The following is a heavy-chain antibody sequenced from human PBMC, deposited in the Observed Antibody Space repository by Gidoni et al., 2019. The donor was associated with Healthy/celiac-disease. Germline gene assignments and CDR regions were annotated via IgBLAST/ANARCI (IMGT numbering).Heavy chain of an antibody. V-gene: IGHV3-21*01. D-gene: IGHD2-15*01. CDR3: ARETTEGWDY. Sequence: EVQLVESGGGLVKPGGSLRPSCAASGLTFSSYSMNWVRQAPGKGLEWVSSISSSSSYIYYADSVKGRFTISRDNAKNSLYLQMNSLRAEDTAVYYCARETTEGWDYWGQGTLVTVSS. J-gene: IGHJ4*02. CDR1: GLTFSSYS. CDR2: ISSSSSYI.